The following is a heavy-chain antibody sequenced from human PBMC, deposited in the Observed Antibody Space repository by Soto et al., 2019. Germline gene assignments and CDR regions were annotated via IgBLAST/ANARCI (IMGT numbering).Heavy chain of an antibody. V-gene: IGHV3-30-3*01. CDR1: GFTFSSYA. J-gene: IGHJ3*02. CDR3: ARGGKYYYDSSGPSDDAFDI. D-gene: IGHD3-22*01. Sequence: AQLVESGGGLVKPGGSLRLSCSVSGFTFSSYAMHWVRQAPGKGLEWVAVISYDGSNKYYADSVKGRFTISRDNSKNTLYLQMNSLRAEDTAVYYCARGGKYYYDSSGPSDDAFDIWGQGTMVTVSS. CDR2: ISYDGSNK.